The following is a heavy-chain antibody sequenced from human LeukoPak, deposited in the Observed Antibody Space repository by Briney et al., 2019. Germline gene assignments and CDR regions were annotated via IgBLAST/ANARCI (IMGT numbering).Heavy chain of an antibody. Sequence: GGSLRLSCTASGFPFSNYWMHWVRQGPGKGLEWVSRIYSDGSSTTYADSVKGRFTISRDNAKNTLYLQMSSLRVDDTAVYYCARTFGSGRYPGDWFDPWGQGTLVTVSS. J-gene: IGHJ5*02. V-gene: IGHV3-74*01. CDR1: GFPFSNYW. CDR2: IYSDGSST. D-gene: IGHD6-19*01. CDR3: ARTFGSGRYPGDWFDP.